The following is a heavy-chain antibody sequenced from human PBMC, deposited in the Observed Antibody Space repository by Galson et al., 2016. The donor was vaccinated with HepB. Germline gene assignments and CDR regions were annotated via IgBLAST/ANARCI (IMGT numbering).Heavy chain of an antibody. CDR3: ARGLDS. J-gene: IGHJ3*01. Sequence: SLRLSCAASGFTFNTYAMHWVRQAPGRGLEWVAVISYDGSNKHYADSVEGRLTISRDNAKNSLYLQMNGLRDEDTALYYCARGLDSWGQGTMVTVSS. V-gene: IGHV3-30-3*01. CDR2: ISYDGSNK. CDR1: GFTFNTYA. D-gene: IGHD2-21*01.